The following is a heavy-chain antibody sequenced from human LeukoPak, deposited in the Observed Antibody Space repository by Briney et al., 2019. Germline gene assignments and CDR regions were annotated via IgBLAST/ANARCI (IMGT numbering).Heavy chain of an antibody. J-gene: IGHJ5*02. CDR2: IYHSGST. CDR3: ARDPVAAAAASGFDP. CDR1: GGSISSSNW. D-gene: IGHD6-13*01. Sequence: PSGTLSLTCAVSGGSISSSNWWSWVRQPPGKGLEWIGEIYHSGSTNYNPSLKSRVTISVDKSKNQFSLKLSSVTAADTAVYYCARDPVAAAAASGFDPWGQGTLVTVSS. V-gene: IGHV4-4*02.